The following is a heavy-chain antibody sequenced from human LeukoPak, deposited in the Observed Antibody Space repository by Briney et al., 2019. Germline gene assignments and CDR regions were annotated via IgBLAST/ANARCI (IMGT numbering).Heavy chain of an antibody. V-gene: IGHV3-11*01. CDR3: ARESLMSSGYYFDY. Sequence: KTGGSLRLSCAASGFTFSDYYMSWIRQAPGKGLEWVSYISSSGSTIYYADSVKGQFTISRDNAKNSLYLQMNSLRAEDTAVYYCARESLMSSGYYFDYWGQGTLVTVSS. CDR2: ISSSGSTI. J-gene: IGHJ4*02. CDR1: GFTFSDYY. D-gene: IGHD6-19*01.